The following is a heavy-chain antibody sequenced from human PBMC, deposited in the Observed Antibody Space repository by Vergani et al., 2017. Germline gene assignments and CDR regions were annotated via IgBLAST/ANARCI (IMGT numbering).Heavy chain of an antibody. J-gene: IGHJ5*02. CDR3: ARGPSMVRGRGFDP. CDR2: IYYSGST. D-gene: IGHD3-10*01. V-gene: IGHV4-31*03. CDR1: GGSISSGGYY. Sequence: QVLLQGSGPGLVKPSQTLSLTCTVSGGSISSGGYYWSWIRQHPGKGLEWIGSIYYSGSTYYNPSLKSRVTISVDTSKNQFSLKLSSVTAADTAVYYCARGPSMVRGRGFDPWGQGTLVTVSS.